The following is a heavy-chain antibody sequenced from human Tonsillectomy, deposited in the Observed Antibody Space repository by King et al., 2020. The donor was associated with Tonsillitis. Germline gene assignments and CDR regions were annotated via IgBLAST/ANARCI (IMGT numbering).Heavy chain of an antibody. J-gene: IGHJ4*02. Sequence: VQLVESGGGVVQPGRSLRLSCAASGFTFSSYGMHWVRQAPGKGLEWLAVIWYDGRNKYYADSVKGRFTISRDNSKNTLYLQMNSLRAEDTAVYYCARGDTAMVWGVYWGQGTLVTVSS. CDR3: ARGDTAMVWGVY. D-gene: IGHD5-18*01. V-gene: IGHV3-33*01. CDR2: IWYDGRNK. CDR1: GFTFSSYG.